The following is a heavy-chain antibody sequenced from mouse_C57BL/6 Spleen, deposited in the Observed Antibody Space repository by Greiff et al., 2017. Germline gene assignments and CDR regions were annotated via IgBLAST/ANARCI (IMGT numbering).Heavy chain of an antibody. CDR1: GYSFTGYY. J-gene: IGHJ2*01. Sequence: EVQLQESGPELVKPGASVKISCKASGYSFTGYYMNWVKQSPEKSLEWIGEINPSTGGTTYNQKFKAKATLTVDKSSSTAYMQLKSLPSEDSAVYYCFRNYGFFDYWGQGTTLTVSS. V-gene: IGHV1-42*01. D-gene: IGHD1-1*01. CDR2: INPSTGGT. CDR3: FRNYGFFDY.